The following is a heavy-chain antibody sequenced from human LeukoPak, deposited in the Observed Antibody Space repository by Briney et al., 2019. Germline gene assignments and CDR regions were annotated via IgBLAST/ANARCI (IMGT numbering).Heavy chain of an antibody. V-gene: IGHV3-7*01. CDR3: ASGGTVSCGTSLDY. Sequence: DSVKGRFTISRDNAKNSLYLQMNSLRAEDTAVYYCASGGTVSCGTSLDYWGQGTLVTVSS. D-gene: IGHD2-15*01. J-gene: IGHJ4*02.